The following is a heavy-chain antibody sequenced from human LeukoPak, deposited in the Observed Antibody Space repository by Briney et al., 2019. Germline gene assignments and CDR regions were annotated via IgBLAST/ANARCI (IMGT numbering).Heavy chain of an antibody. CDR1: GFTFSSYA. CDR2: ISYDGSNK. V-gene: IGHV3-30*04. D-gene: IGHD3-9*01. CDR3: ASPYYYILSGYNYGMDV. J-gene: IGHJ6*04. Sequence: GGSLRLSCAASGFTFSSYAMHWVRQAPGKGLEWVAVISYDGSNKYYAESVKGRFTISRDNSKNTLYLQMNSLRAEDTAVYYCASPYYYILSGYNYGMDVWGKGTTVSVS.